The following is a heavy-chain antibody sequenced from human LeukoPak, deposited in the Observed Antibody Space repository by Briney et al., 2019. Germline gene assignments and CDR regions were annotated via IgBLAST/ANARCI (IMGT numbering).Heavy chain of an antibody. J-gene: IGHJ4*02. CDR1: GFTFSSYG. Sequence: PGRSLRLSCAASGFTFSSYGMHWVRQAPCKGLEWVAVISYDGSNKYYADSVKGRFTISRDNSKTTLYLQMNSLRAEDTAVYYCAKEGYTSAYYFDYWGQGTLVTVSS. CDR3: AKEGYTSAYYFDY. CDR2: ISYDGSNK. D-gene: IGHD5-18*01. V-gene: IGHV3-30*18.